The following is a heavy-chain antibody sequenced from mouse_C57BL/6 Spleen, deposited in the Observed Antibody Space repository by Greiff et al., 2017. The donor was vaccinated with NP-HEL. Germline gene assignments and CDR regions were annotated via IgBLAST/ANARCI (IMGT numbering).Heavy chain of an antibody. CDR3: ARLYYGSSPWFAY. CDR1: GFTFSDYY. Sequence: EVKLVESEGGLVQPGSSMKLSCTASGFTFSDYYMAWVRQVPEKGLEWVANINYDGSSTYYLDSLKSRFIISRDNAKNILYLQMSSLKSEDTATYYCARLYYGSSPWFAYWGQGTLVTVSA. V-gene: IGHV5-16*01. D-gene: IGHD1-1*01. CDR2: INYDGSST. J-gene: IGHJ3*01.